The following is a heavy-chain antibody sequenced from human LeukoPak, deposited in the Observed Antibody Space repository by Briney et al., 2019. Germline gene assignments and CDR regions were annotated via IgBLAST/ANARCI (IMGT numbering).Heavy chain of an antibody. Sequence: GGSLRLSCAASGFTVSSNYMSWVRQAPGKGLEWVSVIYSGGSTYYADSVKGRFTISRDNSKNTLYLQMNSLRAEDTAVYYCAKSIAIAVAGTTAFDYWGQGTLVTVSS. D-gene: IGHD6-19*01. CDR2: IYSGGST. CDR1: GFTVSSNY. CDR3: AKSIAIAVAGTTAFDY. J-gene: IGHJ4*02. V-gene: IGHV3-53*01.